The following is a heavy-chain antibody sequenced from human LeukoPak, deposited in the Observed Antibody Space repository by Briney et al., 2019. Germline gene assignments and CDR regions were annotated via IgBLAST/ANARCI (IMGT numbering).Heavy chain of an antibody. Sequence: PSETLSLTCTVSGGSISSSSYYWGWIRQPPGKGLEWIGSIYYSGSTYYNPSLKSRVTISVDTSKNQFSLKLSSVTAADTAVYYCARRGIVVVPAAPYFDCWGQGTLVTVSS. V-gene: IGHV4-39*01. D-gene: IGHD2-2*01. CDR3: ARRGIVVVPAAPYFDC. CDR1: GGSISSSSYY. J-gene: IGHJ4*02. CDR2: IYYSGST.